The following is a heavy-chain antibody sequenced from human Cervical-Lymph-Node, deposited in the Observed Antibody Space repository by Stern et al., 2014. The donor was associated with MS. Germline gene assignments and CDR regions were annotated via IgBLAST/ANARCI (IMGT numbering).Heavy chain of an antibody. CDR1: GGSVSSTNW. Sequence: QVQLQESGPGLVKPSGTLSLTCAVSGGSVSSTNWWSWVRQSPGKGLEWIGNISHSGASNYRPSLRSRVSISLDNSKNHTSLHLTSVTAADTAVYYCARERQQYCNSEGCSYWYFDLWGRGTLVTVSS. CDR3: ARERQQYCNSEGCSYWYFDL. D-gene: IGHD2/OR15-2a*01. J-gene: IGHJ2*01. V-gene: IGHV4-4*02. CDR2: ISHSGAS.